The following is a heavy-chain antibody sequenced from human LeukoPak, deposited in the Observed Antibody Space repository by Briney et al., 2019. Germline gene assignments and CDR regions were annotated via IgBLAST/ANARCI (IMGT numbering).Heavy chain of an antibody. J-gene: IGHJ4*02. D-gene: IGHD1-26*01. CDR1: GYTFTGYD. CDR3: TRGPLSGSSRDY. V-gene: IGHV1-8*01. CDR2: MNPYTGDT. Sequence: ASVRVSRKASGYTFTGYDINWVRQATGQGLEWMGWMNPYTGDTGYAQKFQGRVTMTRNTSIDTAYMELSGLRSEDTAVYYCTRGPLSGSSRDYWGQGTLVTVSS.